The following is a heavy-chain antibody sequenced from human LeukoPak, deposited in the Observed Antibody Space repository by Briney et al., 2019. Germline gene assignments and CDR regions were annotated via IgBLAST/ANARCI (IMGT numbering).Heavy chain of an antibody. Sequence: RRSLRLSCAASGFAFSNYGMHWVRQAPGQGLEWVAVISFDGTNKYYADSLKGRFTISRDNSKNTVYLQMNSLRPEDTAVYYCARDGGRATIVRGIIIMSVGDFWGQGALVTVST. V-gene: IGHV3-30*03. J-gene: IGHJ4*02. CDR3: ARDGGRATIVRGIIIMSVGDF. CDR2: ISFDGTNK. D-gene: IGHD3-10*01. CDR1: GFAFSNYG.